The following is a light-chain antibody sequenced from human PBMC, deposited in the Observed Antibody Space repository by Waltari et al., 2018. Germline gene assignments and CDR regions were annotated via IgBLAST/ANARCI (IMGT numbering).Light chain of an antibody. V-gene: IGLV2-14*03. CDR3: SSHTSSSTVV. Sequence: QSALTQPASVSGSPGQSIPISCTGTSSDVGGSNFVSWYQHHPGKAPKLMIYDVSKRPSGVSNRFSGSKSGNTASLTISGLQAEDESDYYCSSHTSSSTVVFGGGTKLTVL. J-gene: IGLJ2*01. CDR1: SSDVGGSNF. CDR2: DVS.